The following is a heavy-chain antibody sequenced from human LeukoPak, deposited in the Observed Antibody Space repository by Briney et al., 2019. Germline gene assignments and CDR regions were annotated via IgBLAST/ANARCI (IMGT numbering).Heavy chain of an antibody. D-gene: IGHD2-8*01. CDR1: GASISSGGYF. V-gene: IGHV4-61*02. CDR2: IETSGST. Sequence: SETLSLTCTVSGASISSGGYFWSWIRQPAGKGVEWIGRIETSGSTNYNPSLKSRVTISVDTSKNQFSLKLRSVTAAGTAVCYCARALCINGICEWFDPWGQGNLVTVSS. J-gene: IGHJ5*02. CDR3: ARALCINGICEWFDP.